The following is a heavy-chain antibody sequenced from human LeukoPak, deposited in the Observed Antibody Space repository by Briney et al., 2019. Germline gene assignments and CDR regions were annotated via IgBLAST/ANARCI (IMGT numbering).Heavy chain of an antibody. D-gene: IGHD2-2*01. J-gene: IGHJ4*02. CDR1: GFTFNNYA. CDR3: ARGRGSTSSYFDY. Sequence: GRSLRLSCAASGFTFNNYAIHWVRQAPGKGLEWVAVISYDGNKKYYADSVRGRFTISRDNSNYPLFLHMNSLRAEDTAVYYCARGRGSTSSYFDYWGQGTLVTVSS. CDR2: ISYDGNKK. V-gene: IGHV3-30*04.